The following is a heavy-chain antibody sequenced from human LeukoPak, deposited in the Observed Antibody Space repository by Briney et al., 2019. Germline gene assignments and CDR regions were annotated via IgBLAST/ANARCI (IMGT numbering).Heavy chain of an antibody. V-gene: IGHV4-39*07. J-gene: IGHJ4*02. Sequence: PSETLSLTCTVSGGSISSSSYYWGWIRQPPGKGLEWIGSIYYSGSTNYNPSLKSRVTISVDTSKNQFSLKLSSVTAADTAVYYCARDRGGWLEHYKGQYYFDYWGQGTLVTVSS. CDR1: GGSISSSSYY. CDR3: ARDRGGWLEHYKGQYYFDY. CDR2: IYYSGST. D-gene: IGHD6-19*01.